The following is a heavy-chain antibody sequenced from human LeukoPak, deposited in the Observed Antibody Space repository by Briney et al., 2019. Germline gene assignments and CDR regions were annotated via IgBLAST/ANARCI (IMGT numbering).Heavy chain of an antibody. Sequence: GASVKVSCKVSGYTLTELSMHWVRQAPGKGLEWMGGFDPEDGETIYAQKFQGRVTMTEDTSTDTAYMELSSLRSEDTAVYYCAGVPVPVPAAISWFDPWGQGTLVTVSS. V-gene: IGHV1-24*01. J-gene: IGHJ5*02. CDR2: FDPEDGET. D-gene: IGHD2-2*01. CDR1: GYTLTELS. CDR3: AGVPVPVPAAISWFDP.